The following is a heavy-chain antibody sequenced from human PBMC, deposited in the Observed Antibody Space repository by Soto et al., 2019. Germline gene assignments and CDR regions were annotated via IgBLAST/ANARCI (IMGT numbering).Heavy chain of an antibody. V-gene: IGHV4-34*01. CDR3: ARDKITGLAHY. D-gene: IGHD2-8*02. CDR2: INHSGIT. J-gene: IGHJ4*02. CDR1: GGSFSCYY. Sequence: SETLSLTCAVYGGSFSCYYWTWIRQPPGTGLEWIGEINHSGITNYNPSLKSRVTISVDTPKYQFSLKLTSVTAADTAVYYCARDKITGLAHYWRQGTRVT.